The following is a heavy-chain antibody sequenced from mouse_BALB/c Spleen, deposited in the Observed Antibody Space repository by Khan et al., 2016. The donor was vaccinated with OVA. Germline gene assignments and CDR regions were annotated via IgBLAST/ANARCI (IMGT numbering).Heavy chain of an antibody. V-gene: IGHV1S135*01. CDR1: GYSFTSYY. J-gene: IGHJ3*01. D-gene: IGHD2-2*01. Sequence: VQLKESGPELMKPGASVKISCKASGYSFTSYYIHWVMESHGKSLEWIGYIDPFSGDTTYNQKFKGKATLTVDKSSSTVYILLSDLTSEDSAVYDCTRHGYVAWIAYWGQGTLVTVSA. CDR3: TRHGYVAWIAY. CDR2: IDPFSGDT.